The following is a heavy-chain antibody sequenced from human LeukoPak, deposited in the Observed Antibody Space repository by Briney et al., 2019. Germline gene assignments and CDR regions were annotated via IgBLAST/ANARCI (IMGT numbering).Heavy chain of an antibody. Sequence: ASVKVSCKASGYTFTSYYMHWVRQAPGQGLEWMGIINPSGGSTSYAQKFQGRVTMTRDTSTSTVYMELSSLRSEDTAVYYCAKDRPEWELLLIPPHFDYWGQGTLVTVSS. CDR2: INPSGGST. CDR1: GYTFTSYY. CDR3: AKDRPEWELLLIPPHFDY. D-gene: IGHD1-26*01. V-gene: IGHV1-46*01. J-gene: IGHJ4*02.